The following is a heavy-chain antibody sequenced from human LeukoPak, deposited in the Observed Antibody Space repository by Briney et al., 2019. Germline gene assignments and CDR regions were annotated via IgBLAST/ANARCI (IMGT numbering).Heavy chain of an antibody. Sequence: GGSLRLSCAASGFTFGDHIMNWVRQLPGKRLEWVAYVSGSGSTVYYADSVKGRFTVSRDNGKSSLSLQMNSLRVEDTAVYYCTKIGRAASWDNWFESWGQGTLVTVSS. CDR3: TKIGRAASWDNWFES. D-gene: IGHD6-13*01. CDR2: VSGSGSTV. J-gene: IGHJ5*01. V-gene: IGHV3-48*01. CDR1: GFTFGDHI.